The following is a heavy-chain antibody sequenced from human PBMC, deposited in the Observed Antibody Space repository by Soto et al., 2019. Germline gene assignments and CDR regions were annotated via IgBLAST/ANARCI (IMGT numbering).Heavy chain of an antibody. J-gene: IGHJ4*02. CDR1: GFTFDDYA. V-gene: IGHV3-9*01. Sequence: EVQLVESGGGLVQPGRSLRLSCAASGFTFDDYAMHWVRQAPGKGLLWVSGISWNSGSIGYAASVKGRFTISRDNAKNSLYMQMNSLRAEDTALYYCAKDIGEWELLRSIDYWGQGTLVTVSS. D-gene: IGHD1-26*01. CDR2: ISWNSGSI. CDR3: AKDIGEWELLRSIDY.